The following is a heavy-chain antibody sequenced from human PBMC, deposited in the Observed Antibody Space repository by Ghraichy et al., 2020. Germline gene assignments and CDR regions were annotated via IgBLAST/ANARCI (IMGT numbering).Heavy chain of an antibody. D-gene: IGHD6-13*01. CDR1: GFSLSTSGMC. J-gene: IGHJ6*02. Sequence: SGPTLVKPTQTLTLTCTFSGFSLSTSGMCVSWIRQPPGKALEWLALIDWDDDKYYSTSLKTRLTISKDTSKNQVVLTMTNMDPVDTATYYCARIPLLKTRYSSSWRGPYYYYGMDVWGQGTTVTVSS. CDR3: ARIPLLKTRYSSSWRGPYYYYGMDV. V-gene: IGHV2-70*01. CDR2: IDWDDDK.